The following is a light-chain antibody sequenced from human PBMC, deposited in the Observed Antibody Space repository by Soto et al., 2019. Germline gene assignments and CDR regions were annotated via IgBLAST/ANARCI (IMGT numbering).Light chain of an antibody. Sequence: AIRMTQSPSSFSASTGDRVTITCRASQGISSYLAWYQQKPGKAPKLLIYAAATLQSGAPSRFSASGAETDFTLTISSLQSEDFATYYCQQYVSYPYTFGQRTKLEI. J-gene: IGKJ2*01. V-gene: IGKV1-8*01. CDR3: QQYVSYPYT. CDR1: QGISSY. CDR2: AAA.